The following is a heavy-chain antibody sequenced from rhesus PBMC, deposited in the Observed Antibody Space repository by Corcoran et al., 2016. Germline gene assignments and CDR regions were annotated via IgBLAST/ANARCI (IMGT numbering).Heavy chain of an antibody. J-gene: IGHJ4*01. D-gene: IGHD6-25*01. Sequence: QVQLQESGPGLVKPSETLSLTCAVSGYSISSGYGWSWIRQPPGKGLEWIGYIGGSSGSTNYNPSLKSRVTISKDTSKNQFSLKLSSVTAADTAVYYCARVEYSGSWGLFDYWGQGVLVTVSS. CDR2: IGGSSGST. CDR3: ARVEYSGSWGLFDY. V-gene: IGHV4-127*01. CDR1: GYSISSGYG.